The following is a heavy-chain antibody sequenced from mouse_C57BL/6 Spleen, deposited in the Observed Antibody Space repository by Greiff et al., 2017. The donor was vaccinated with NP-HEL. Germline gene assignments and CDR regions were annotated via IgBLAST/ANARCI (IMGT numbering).Heavy chain of an antibody. J-gene: IGHJ2*01. Sequence: EVQLVESEGGLVQPGSSMKLSCTASGFTFSDYYMAWVRQVPEKGLEWVANINYDGSSTYYLDSLKSRFIISRDNAKNILYLQMSSLKSEDTATYYCARVGSPYGNYFDYWGQGTTLTVSS. CDR1: GFTFSDYY. CDR2: INYDGSST. D-gene: IGHD2-1*01. V-gene: IGHV5-16*01. CDR3: ARVGSPYGNYFDY.